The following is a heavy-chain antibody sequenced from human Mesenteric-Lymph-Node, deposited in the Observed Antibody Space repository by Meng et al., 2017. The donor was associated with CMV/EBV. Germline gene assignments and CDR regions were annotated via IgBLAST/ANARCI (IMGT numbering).Heavy chain of an antibody. J-gene: IGHJ4*02. CDR2: IISDGTNT. D-gene: IGHD5-24*01. CDR1: GFTFSSYW. CDR3: ARGRRDGYTWEFFDY. V-gene: IGHV3-74*01. Sequence: GESLKISCAASGFTFSSYWIHWVRQAPGKGLVWVSRIISDGTNTRYADSVEGRFTISRDNAKNTLYLQMNSLRAEDTAVYYCARGRRDGYTWEFFDYWGQGTLVTVSS.